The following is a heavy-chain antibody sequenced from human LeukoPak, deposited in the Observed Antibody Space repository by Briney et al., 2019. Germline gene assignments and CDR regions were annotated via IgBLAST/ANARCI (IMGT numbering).Heavy chain of an antibody. J-gene: IGHJ6*02. CDR3: ARVRCSSTSCYTWGRNYYGMDV. Sequence: SETLSLTCAVYGGSFSGYYWSWIRQPPGKGLEWIGEINHSGSTNYIPSLKSRVTISVDTSKNQFSLKLSSVTAADTAVYYCARVRCSSTSCYTWGRNYYGMDVWGQGTTVSVSS. D-gene: IGHD2-2*02. CDR1: GGSFSGYY. CDR2: INHSGST. V-gene: IGHV4-34*01.